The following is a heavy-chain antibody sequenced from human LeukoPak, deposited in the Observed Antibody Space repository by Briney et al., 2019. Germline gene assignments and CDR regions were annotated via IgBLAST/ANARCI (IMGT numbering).Heavy chain of an antibody. D-gene: IGHD2-2*01. J-gene: IGHJ5*02. CDR3: ARGGDIVVVPAASWFDP. V-gene: IGHV3-33*01. CDR2: IWYDGSNK. CDR1: GFTFSSYG. Sequence: PGGSLRLSCAASGFTFSSYGMHWVRQAPGKGLEWVAVIWYDGSNKYYADSVKGRFTISSDNSKNTLYLQMNSLRAEDTAVYYCARGGDIVVVPAASWFDPWGQGTLVTVSS.